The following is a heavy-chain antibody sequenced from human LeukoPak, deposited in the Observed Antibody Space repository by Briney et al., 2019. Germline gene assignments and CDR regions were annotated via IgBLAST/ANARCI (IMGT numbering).Heavy chain of an antibody. CDR1: GFTVSTNF. D-gene: IGHD2-8*02. V-gene: IGHV3-53*01. CDR2: MYSGGST. Sequence: GSLRLSCAASGFTVSTNFMNWVRQAPGKGLEWVSIMYSGGSTYYADSVKGRFTISRDDSKNTVCLQMNSLRADDTAMYYCARGYCTGTNCLVDYWGQGTLVTVSS. CDR3: ARGYCTGTNCLVDY. J-gene: IGHJ4*02.